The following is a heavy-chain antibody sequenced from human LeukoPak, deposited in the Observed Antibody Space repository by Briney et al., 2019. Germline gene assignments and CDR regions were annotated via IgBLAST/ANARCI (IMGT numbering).Heavy chain of an antibody. V-gene: IGHV4-34*01. CDR3: ARGTRFYYYGMDV. Sequence: MTSETLSLTCAVYGGSFSGYYWSWIRQPPGKGLEWIGEINHSGSTNYNPSLKSRVTISVDTSKNQFSLKLSYVTAADTAVYYCARGTRFYYYGMDVWGQGTAVTVSS. CDR2: INHSGST. D-gene: IGHD3-3*01. J-gene: IGHJ6*02. CDR1: GGSFSGYY.